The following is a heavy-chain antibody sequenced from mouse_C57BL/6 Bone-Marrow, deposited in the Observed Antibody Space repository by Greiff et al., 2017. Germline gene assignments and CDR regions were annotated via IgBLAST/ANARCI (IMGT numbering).Heavy chain of an antibody. Sequence: QVQLQQSGAELVKPGASVKISCKASGYAFSSYWMNWVKQRPGKGLEWIGQIYPGDGDTNYNGKFKGKAKLTADKSSSTAYMQLSSLTSEDSAVYFCARDGYYPWFAYWGQGTLVTVSA. CDR3: ARDGYYPWFAY. V-gene: IGHV1-80*01. J-gene: IGHJ3*01. D-gene: IGHD2-3*01. CDR1: GYAFSSYW. CDR2: IYPGDGDT.